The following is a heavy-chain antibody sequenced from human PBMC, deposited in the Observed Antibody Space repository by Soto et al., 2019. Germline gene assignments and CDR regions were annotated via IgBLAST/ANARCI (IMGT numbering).Heavy chain of an antibody. J-gene: IGHJ1*01. CDR1: GFTFSKYV. D-gene: IGHD3-22*01. V-gene: IGHV3-33*01. CDR3: ASPHYYDSSGYYYGH. CDR2: IWNDGSKK. Sequence: QVQLVESGGGVVQPGRSLRLSCAASGFTFSKYVMHWVRQAPGKGLEWVAVIWNDGSKKYYADSVKGRFTISRDNSKNTLYLQMNSLRAEDTAVYYCASPHYYDSSGYYYGHWGQGTLVTVSS.